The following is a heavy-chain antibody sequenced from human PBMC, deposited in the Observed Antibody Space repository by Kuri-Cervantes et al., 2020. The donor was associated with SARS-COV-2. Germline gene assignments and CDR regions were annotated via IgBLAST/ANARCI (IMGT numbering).Heavy chain of an antibody. CDR3: AKGDNWNDAMDV. CDR2: ISGSGGST. J-gene: IGHJ6*02. D-gene: IGHD1-1*01. V-gene: IGHV3-23*01. CDR1: GFTFSSYA. Sequence: ETLSLTCVASGFTFSSYAMSWVRQAPGKGLEWVSAISGSGGSTYYADSVKGRFTISRDNSKNTLYLQMNSLRAEDTAVYYCAKGDNWNDAMDVWGQGTTVTVSS.